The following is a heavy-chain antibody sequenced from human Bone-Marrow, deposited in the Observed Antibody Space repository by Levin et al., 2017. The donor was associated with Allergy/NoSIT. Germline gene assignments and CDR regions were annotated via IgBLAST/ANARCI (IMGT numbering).Heavy chain of an antibody. V-gene: IGHV3-30*03. J-gene: IGHJ4*02. CDR1: GFTFSNYA. CDR3: ARDRVAFTISESWPHF. Sequence: GESLKISCAASGFTFSNYAMLWVRQAPGKELEWVGVISHDGRDKNFGDSVKGRFNISRDNSKNTLYLEVTSLRREDTAVYYCARDRVAFTISESWPHFWGQGTLVTVSS. CDR2: ISHDGRDK. D-gene: IGHD3-3*01.